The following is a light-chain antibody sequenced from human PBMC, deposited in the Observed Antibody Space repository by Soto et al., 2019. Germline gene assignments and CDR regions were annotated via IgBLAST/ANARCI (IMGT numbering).Light chain of an antibody. CDR2: EVT. CDR1: SRDVGGYNY. CDR3: SSYAGSNNFV. V-gene: IGLV2-8*01. J-gene: IGLJ1*01. Sequence: QSALTQPPSASGSPGQSVTISCTGTSRDVGGYNYVSWYQQYPGKAPKLLIYEVTKRPSGAPHRFSGSKSGYTASLTVSGLQAEDEADYYCSSYAGSNNFVFGTGTKLTVL.